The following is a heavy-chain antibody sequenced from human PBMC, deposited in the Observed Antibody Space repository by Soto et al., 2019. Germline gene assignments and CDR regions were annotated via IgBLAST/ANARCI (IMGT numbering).Heavy chain of an antibody. CDR2: IGSTGAGT. CDR3: AKGTTSSVAARPSGWYFDL. J-gene: IGHJ2*01. V-gene: IGHV3-23*01. Sequence: DVQLLESGGGLVQPGGSLRLSCAASGFTFSSYAMDWVRQAPGRGLEWVSDIGSTGAGTHYADSVKGRFTISRDNSKNTLYLQMNSLRAEDTAIYYCAKGTTSSVAARPSGWYFDLWGRGTLVTVSS. CDR1: GFTFSSYA. D-gene: IGHD6-6*01.